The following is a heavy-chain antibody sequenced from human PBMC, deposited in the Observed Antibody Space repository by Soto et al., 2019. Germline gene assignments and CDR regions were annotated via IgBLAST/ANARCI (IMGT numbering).Heavy chain of an antibody. Sequence: QVQLQESGPGLVKPSETLSLTCTVSGASISNAYWSWIRQAGGKRLEWIGRIHSSGTFNYNPSLKSRVSISRDPSKNQISLKLSSVTAADTAVYYCARDNMVSKGYGMDVWGQGTTVTVSS. CDR3: ARDNMVSKGYGMDV. V-gene: IGHV4-4*07. D-gene: IGHD2-8*01. CDR2: IHSSGTF. J-gene: IGHJ6*02. CDR1: GASISNAY.